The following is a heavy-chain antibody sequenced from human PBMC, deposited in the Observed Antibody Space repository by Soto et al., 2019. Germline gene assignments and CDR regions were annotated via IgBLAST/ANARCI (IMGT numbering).Heavy chain of an antibody. D-gene: IGHD3-3*01. CDR2: INHSGST. V-gene: IGHV4-34*01. CDR1: GGSFSGYY. J-gene: IGHJ4*02. CDR3: ARGVYDFWSGYYTGFDY. Sequence: PSETLSLTCAVYGGSFSGYYWSWIRQPPGKGLEWIGEINHSGSTNYNPSLKSRVTISVDTSKNQFSLKLSSVTAADTAVYYCARGVYDFWSGYYTGFDYWGQGTLVTVS.